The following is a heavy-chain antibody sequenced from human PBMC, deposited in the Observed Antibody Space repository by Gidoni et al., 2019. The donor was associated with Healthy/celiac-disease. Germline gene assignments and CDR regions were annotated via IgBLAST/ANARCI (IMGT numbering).Heavy chain of an antibody. CDR2: ISSSGSTI. Sequence: QVQLVESGGGWVKPGGSLRLSCAASGFTFSDYYMSWIRQAPGKGLEWVSYISSSGSTIYYADSVKGRFTISRDNAKNSLYLQMNSLRAEDTAVYYCARDPIVVVVAATGRGAFDIWGQGTMVTVSS. V-gene: IGHV3-11*01. CDR3: ARDPIVVVVAATGRGAFDI. J-gene: IGHJ3*02. D-gene: IGHD2-15*01. CDR1: GFTFSDYY.